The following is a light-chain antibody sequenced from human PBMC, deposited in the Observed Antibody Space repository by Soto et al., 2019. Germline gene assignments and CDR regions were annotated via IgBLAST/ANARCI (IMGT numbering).Light chain of an antibody. CDR1: SSDVGGYNY. CDR3: SSYTSSSTLVV. V-gene: IGLV2-14*01. CDR2: DVS. J-gene: IGLJ2*01. Sequence: QSVLTQPASVSGSPGQSITISCTGTSSDVGGYNYVSWYQQHPGRAPKLMIYDVSYRPSGVSDRFSGSKSGNTASLTISGLQAEDEAGYYCSSYTSSSTLVVFGGGTKLTVL.